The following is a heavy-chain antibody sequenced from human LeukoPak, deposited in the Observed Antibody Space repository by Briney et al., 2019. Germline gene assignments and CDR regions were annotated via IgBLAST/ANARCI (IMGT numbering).Heavy chain of an antibody. Sequence: GGSLRLSCAASGFTFSSYWMSWVRQAPGKGLEWVANIKQDGSEKYYVDSVKGRFTISRDNAKNSLYLQMNSLRAEDTAVYYCARDALLYYYGSGSWGQGTLVTVSS. V-gene: IGHV3-7*01. J-gene: IGHJ4*02. CDR1: GFTFSSYW. CDR2: IKQDGSEK. CDR3: ARDALLYYYGSGS. D-gene: IGHD3-10*01.